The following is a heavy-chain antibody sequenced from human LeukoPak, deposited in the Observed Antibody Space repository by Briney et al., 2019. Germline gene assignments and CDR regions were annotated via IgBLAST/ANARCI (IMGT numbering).Heavy chain of an antibody. CDR1: GFIFSNYG. D-gene: IGHD1-1*01. CDR2: ISYDGSNK. CDR3: TRDWNDLDY. V-gene: IGHV3-30*03. Sequence: GGPLRLSCAASGFIFSNYGMHWVRQAPCKGLECVAVISYDGSNKYYADSVKVRFTISRDNSRNMLYLQMNSLRAEDTAVYYSTRDWNDLDYWGQGTLVTVSS. J-gene: IGHJ4*02.